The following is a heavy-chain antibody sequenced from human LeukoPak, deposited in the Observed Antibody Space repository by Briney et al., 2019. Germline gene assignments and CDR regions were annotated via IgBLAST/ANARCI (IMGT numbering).Heavy chain of an antibody. CDR2: INPSGGST. CDR1: GYTFTSYG. V-gene: IGHV1-46*01. J-gene: IGHJ6*02. CDR3: ARDPDSTVTPNYYYYGMDV. Sequence: GASVKVSCKASGYTFTSYGISWVRQAPGQGLEWMGIINPSGGSTSYAQKFQGRVTMTRDTSTSTVYMELSSLRSEDTAVYYCARDPDSTVTPNYYYYGMDVWGQGTTVTVSS. D-gene: IGHD4-17*01.